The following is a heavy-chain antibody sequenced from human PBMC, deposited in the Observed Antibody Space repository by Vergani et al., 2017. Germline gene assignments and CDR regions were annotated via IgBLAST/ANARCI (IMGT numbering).Heavy chain of an antibody. CDR2: ISGSGGST. V-gene: IGHV3-23*01. Sequence: EVQLLESGGGLVQPGGSLRLSCAASGFTFSSYAMSWVRQAPGKGLEWVSAISGSGGSTYYADSVKGRFTISRDNSKNTLYLQMNSLRAEDTAVYYCARDSRYCSSTSWYVGRDWFDPWGQGTLVTVSS. D-gene: IGHD2-2*01. CDR3: ARDSRYCSSTSWYVGRDWFDP. J-gene: IGHJ5*02. CDR1: GFTFSSYA.